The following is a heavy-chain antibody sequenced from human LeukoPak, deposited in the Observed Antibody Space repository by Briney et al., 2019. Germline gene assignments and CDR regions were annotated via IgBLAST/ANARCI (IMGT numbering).Heavy chain of an antibody. V-gene: IGHV7-4-1*02. D-gene: IGHD2-15*01. J-gene: IGHJ6*03. CDR2: INTNTGNP. CDR1: GYTFTSHA. Sequence: ASVTVSCKASGYTFTSHAMNWVRQAPGQGLEWMGWINTNTGNPTYAQGFTGRFVFSLDTSVSTAYLQISSLKAEDTAVYYCARGLEYCSGGSCYPYRNSYYYYYYMDVWGKGTTVTVSS. CDR3: ARGLEYCSGGSCYPYRNSYYYYYYMDV.